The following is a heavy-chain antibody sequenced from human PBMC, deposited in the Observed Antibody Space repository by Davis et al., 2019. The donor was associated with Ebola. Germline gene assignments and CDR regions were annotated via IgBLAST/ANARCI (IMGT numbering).Heavy chain of an antibody. CDR1: GYIFTTYG. CDR3: ATEPPESYYFDY. J-gene: IGHJ4*02. D-gene: IGHD1-26*01. CDR2: VSGNNAKT. V-gene: IGHV1-18*01. Sequence: ASVKVSCKASGYIFTTYGMHWVRQAPGQGLEWMGWVSGNNAKTHYAQKVQGRVTITSDTSTNTVYMELSGLRSEDSAVYYCATEPPESYYFDYWGQGTLVSVSP.